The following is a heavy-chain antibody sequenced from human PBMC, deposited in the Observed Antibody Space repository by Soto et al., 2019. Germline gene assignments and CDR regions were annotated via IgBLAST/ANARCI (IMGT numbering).Heavy chain of an antibody. CDR2: IYHSGST. CDR1: SGSISSSNW. CDR3: AGGITVAGPSRDGFDI. D-gene: IGHD6-19*01. V-gene: IGHV4-4*02. Sequence: VQLQESGPGLVKPSGTLSLTCAVSSGSISSSNWWSWVRQPPGKGLEWIGEIYHSGSTNYNPSLKSRVTISVDKSTNQFSLNLSSVTAADTAVYYCAGGITVAGPSRDGFDIWGQGTMVTVSS. J-gene: IGHJ3*02.